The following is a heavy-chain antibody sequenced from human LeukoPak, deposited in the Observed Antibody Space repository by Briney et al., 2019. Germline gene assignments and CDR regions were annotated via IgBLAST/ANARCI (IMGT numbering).Heavy chain of an antibody. D-gene: IGHD6-13*01. Sequence: PGGSLRLSCAASGFTFSSYAMSWVRQAPGKGLERVSAIGGRSGSTYYTDSVKGRFTISRDNSKNTLYLQMNSLRDEDTALYYCAKGQGLAAAGMDYWGQGTLVTVSS. J-gene: IGHJ4*02. CDR2: IGGRSGST. CDR1: GFTFSSYA. V-gene: IGHV3-23*01. CDR3: AKGQGLAAAGMDY.